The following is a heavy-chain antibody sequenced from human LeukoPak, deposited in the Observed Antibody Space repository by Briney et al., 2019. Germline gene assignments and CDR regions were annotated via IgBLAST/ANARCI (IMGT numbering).Heavy chain of an antibody. D-gene: IGHD3-10*01. J-gene: IGHJ4*02. CDR1: GFAISAYE. CDR3: APEAYGSRWYFDY. Sequence: GGSLRLSCAASGFAISAYEMNWFRQPPGKGLEWVSYLSDNGNAISYADSVKGRFTISRDSTKNSLYLQTNRLRAEETAVYYCAPEAYGSRWYFDYWGQGTLVTVSS. CDR2: LSDNGNAI. V-gene: IGHV3-48*03.